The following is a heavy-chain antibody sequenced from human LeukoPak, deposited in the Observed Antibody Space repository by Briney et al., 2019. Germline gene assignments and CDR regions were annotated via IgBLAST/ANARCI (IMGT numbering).Heavy chain of an antibody. J-gene: IGHJ4*02. V-gene: IGHV4-39*07. CDR3: ARERNYDYVWGSYRYSRYFDY. CDR1: GGSISSSSYY. D-gene: IGHD3-16*02. Sequence: SETLSLTCTVSGGSISSSSYYWGWIRQPPGKGLEWIGRIYYSGSTYYNPSLKSRVTISVDTSKNQFSLKLSYVTAADTAVYYCARERNYDYVWGSYRYSRYFDYWGQGTLVTVSS. CDR2: IYYSGST.